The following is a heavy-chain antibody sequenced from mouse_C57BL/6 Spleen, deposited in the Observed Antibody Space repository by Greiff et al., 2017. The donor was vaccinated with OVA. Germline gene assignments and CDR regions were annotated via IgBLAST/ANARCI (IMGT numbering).Heavy chain of an antibody. CDR1: GYSITSGYY. Sequence: DVQLQESGPGLVKPSQSLSLTCSVTGYSITSGYYWNWIRQFPGNKLEWMGYISYDGSNNYNPSLKNRISITRDTSKNQFFLKLNSVTTEDTATYYCAYDLGYWGQGTSVTVSS. CDR2: ISYDGSN. J-gene: IGHJ4*01. V-gene: IGHV3-6*01. CDR3: AYDLGY.